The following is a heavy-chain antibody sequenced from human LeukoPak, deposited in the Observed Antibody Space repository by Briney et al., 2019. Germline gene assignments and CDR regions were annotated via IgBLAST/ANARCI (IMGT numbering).Heavy chain of an antibody. CDR3: AKDRRGSYGRGLDY. D-gene: IGHD1-26*01. V-gene: IGHV3-23*01. Sequence: PGASLRLSCAASGFTFSSYAMSWVRQALGKGLEWVSAISGSGGSTYYADSVKGRFTISRDNSKNTLYLQMNSLRAEDTAVYYCAKDRRGSYGRGLDYWGQGTLVTVSS. J-gene: IGHJ4*02. CDR1: GFTFSSYA. CDR2: ISGSGGST.